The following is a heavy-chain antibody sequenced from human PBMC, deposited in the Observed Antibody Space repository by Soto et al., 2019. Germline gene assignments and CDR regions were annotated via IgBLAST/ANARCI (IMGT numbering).Heavy chain of an antibody. D-gene: IGHD7-27*01. CDR2: IYYGGST. CDR3: ARPGRDWGSLEY. V-gene: IGHV4-59*08. Sequence: VQLQESGPGLMKPSETLSLTCTVSDDSISSYYWTWIRQPPGKGLEWIAFIYYGGSTNYNPSLKSRVTISVDTTKNQFSLNLNSVTAADTAVYYCARPGRDWGSLEYWGQGTRVTVSS. CDR1: DDSISSYY. J-gene: IGHJ4*02.